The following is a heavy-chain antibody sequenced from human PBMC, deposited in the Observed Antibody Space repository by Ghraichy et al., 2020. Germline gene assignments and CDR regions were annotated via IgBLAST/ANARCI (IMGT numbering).Heavy chain of an antibody. Sequence: GVSLRLSCAASGFTFSSYWMSWVRQAPGKGLEWVANIKQDGSEKYYVDSVKGRFTISRDNAKNSLYLQMNSLRAEDTAVYYCARGGLRFLEWFYYYYGMDVWGQGTTVTVSS. CDR2: IKQDGSEK. CDR1: GFTFSSYW. D-gene: IGHD3-3*01. CDR3: ARGGLRFLEWFYYYYGMDV. V-gene: IGHV3-7*01. J-gene: IGHJ6*02.